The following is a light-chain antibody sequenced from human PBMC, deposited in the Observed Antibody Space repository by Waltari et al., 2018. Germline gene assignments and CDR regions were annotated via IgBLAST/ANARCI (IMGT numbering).Light chain of an antibody. V-gene: IGKV1-39*01. CDR1: QSLNTY. CDR2: GAS. Sequence: DIPITQSPSSLSASIGDRVTITCRASQSLNTYLNWYQQVPGKAPKLLIYGASNLNSGVPSRFSGSGSVTDFTLTISDLQLEDFATYSGQQGYGNPITFGGGTRVEIK. J-gene: IGKJ4*01. CDR3: QQGYGNPIT.